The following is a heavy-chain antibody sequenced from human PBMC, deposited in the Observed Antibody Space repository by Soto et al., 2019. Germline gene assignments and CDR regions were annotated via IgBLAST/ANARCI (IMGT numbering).Heavy chain of an antibody. D-gene: IGHD2-2*01. J-gene: IGHJ4*02. CDR3: ARGGDCISTSCYPPPFDY. CDR1: GGTFSSYT. Sequence: SVKVSCKASGGTFSSYTISWVRQAPGQGLEWMGRIIPILGIANYAQKFQGRVTMTRDTSTSTVYMELSSLRSEDTAVYYCARGGDCISTSCYPPPFDYWGQGTLVTVSS. V-gene: IGHV1-69*02. CDR2: IIPILGIA.